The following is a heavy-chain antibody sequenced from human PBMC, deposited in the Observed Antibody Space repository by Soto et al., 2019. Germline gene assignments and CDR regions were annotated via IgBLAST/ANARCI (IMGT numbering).Heavy chain of an antibody. CDR3: AKSTARGDYDILTGYPDY. CDR2: ISYDGSNK. D-gene: IGHD3-9*01. V-gene: IGHV3-30*18. J-gene: IGHJ4*02. Sequence: GGSLRLSCAASGFTFSSYGMHWVRQAPGKGLEWVAVISYDGSNKYYADSVKGRFTISRDNSKNTLYLQMNSLRAEDTAVYYCAKSTARGDYDILTGYPDYWGQGTLVTVSS. CDR1: GFTFSSYG.